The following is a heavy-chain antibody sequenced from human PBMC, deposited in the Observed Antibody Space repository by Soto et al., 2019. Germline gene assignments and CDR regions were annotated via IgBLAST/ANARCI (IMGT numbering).Heavy chain of an antibody. V-gene: IGHV4-38-2*01. CDR1: GYSISGGFY. Sequence: SETLSLTCDVSGYSISGGFYWGCIRQPPGKGLEWIANIYHSGSAYYTPSLKTRVTTSVDTSKNQISLRLNSVTAADTAVYFCARVRLFDYWFEPWGQGIPVTVSS. CDR3: ARVRLFDYWFEP. CDR2: IYHSGSA. D-gene: IGHD3-3*01. J-gene: IGHJ5*02.